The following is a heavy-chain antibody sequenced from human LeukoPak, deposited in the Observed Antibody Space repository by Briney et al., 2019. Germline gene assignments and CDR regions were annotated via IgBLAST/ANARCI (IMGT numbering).Heavy chain of an antibody. Sequence: SVKVSCKASGGTFSSYAISWVRQAPGQGLEWMGRIIPIFGTASYAQKFQGRVTITTDESTSTAYMELSSLRSEDTAVYYCATNYDSSGYYGYWGQGTLVTVSS. CDR2: IIPIFGTA. J-gene: IGHJ4*02. CDR3: ATNYDSSGYYGY. D-gene: IGHD3-22*01. V-gene: IGHV1-69*05. CDR1: GGTFSSYA.